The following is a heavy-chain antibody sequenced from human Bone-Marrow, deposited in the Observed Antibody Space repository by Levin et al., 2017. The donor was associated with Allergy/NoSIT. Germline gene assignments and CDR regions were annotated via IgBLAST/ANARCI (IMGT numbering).Heavy chain of an antibody. D-gene: IGHD5-24*01. CDR3: ARGLRGMATITGVHS. Sequence: GESLKISCAASGFTFLSYTMAWVRQAPGKGLEWVSSISSSSRHIYYADSLKGRFTIPRDNAKNSLYLQMSSLRVEDTAVYYCARGLRGMATITGVHSWGQGTLVTVSS. J-gene: IGHJ4*02. CDR1: GFTFLSYT. CDR2: ISSSSRHI. V-gene: IGHV3-21*01.